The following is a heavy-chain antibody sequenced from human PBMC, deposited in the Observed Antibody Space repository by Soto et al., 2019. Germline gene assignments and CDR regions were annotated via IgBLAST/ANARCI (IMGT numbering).Heavy chain of an antibody. CDR1: GGSISSYY. CDR3: ARAHYDFWSRPSPLADW. Sequence: PSETLSLTCTVSGGSISSYYWSWIRQPPGKGLDWIGYIYYSGSTNYNPSLKSRVTISVDTSKNQFSLKLSSVTAADTAVYYCARAHYDFWSRPSPLADWWGQGTLVTVSS. CDR2: IYYSGST. J-gene: IGHJ4*02. V-gene: IGHV4-59*01. D-gene: IGHD3-3*01.